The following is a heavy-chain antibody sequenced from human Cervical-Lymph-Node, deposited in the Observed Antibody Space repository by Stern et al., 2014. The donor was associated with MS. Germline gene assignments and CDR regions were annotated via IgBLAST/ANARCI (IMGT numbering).Heavy chain of an antibody. J-gene: IGHJ4*02. CDR1: GYTFTSYG. V-gene: IGHV1-18*01. CDR3: ARDVTMRN. D-gene: IGHD3-22*01. CDR2: ISAFNGNT. Sequence: VQLEESGAEVKKPGASVKVSCKASGYTFTSYGFSWVRQAPGQGLEWMGWISAFNGNTNYAQNLQGRVTMTTDTSTSTAYMEVRSLRSDDTAVYYCARDVTMRNWGQGTLVIVSS.